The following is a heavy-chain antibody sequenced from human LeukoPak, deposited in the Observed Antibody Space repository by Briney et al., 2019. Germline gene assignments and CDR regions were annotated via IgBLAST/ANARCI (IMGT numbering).Heavy chain of an antibody. D-gene: IGHD3-10*01. CDR3: AREVGWFPYHYMDV. Sequence: PSETLSLTCTVSGGSISSYYWSWIRQPPGKGLEWIGYIYYSGSTNYNPSLKSRVTISVDTSKNQFSLKLSSVTAADTAVYYCAREVGWFPYHYMDVWGKGTTVTVSS. CDR1: GGSISSYY. CDR2: IYYSGST. J-gene: IGHJ6*03. V-gene: IGHV4-59*01.